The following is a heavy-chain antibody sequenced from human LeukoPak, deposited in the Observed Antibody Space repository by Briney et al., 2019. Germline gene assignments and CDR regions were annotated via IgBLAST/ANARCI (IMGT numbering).Heavy chain of an antibody. D-gene: IGHD6-13*01. CDR1: GGSISSYY. Sequence: PSETLSLTCTVSGGSISSYYWSWIRQPPGKGLEWIGYIYYSGSTNYNPSLKSRVTISVDTSKNQFSLKLSSVTAADTAVYYCARGSRQQLVLEYFDYWGQGTLVTVSS. CDR3: ARGSRQQLVLEYFDY. J-gene: IGHJ4*02. CDR2: IYYSGST. V-gene: IGHV4-59*01.